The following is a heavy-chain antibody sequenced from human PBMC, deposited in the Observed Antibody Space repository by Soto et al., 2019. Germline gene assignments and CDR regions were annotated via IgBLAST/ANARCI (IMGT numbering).Heavy chain of an antibody. J-gene: IGHJ5*02. CDR1: GYTFTRYG. CDR3: ARFPWLDGYSYGYST. D-gene: IGHD5-18*01. V-gene: IGHV1-18*01. Sequence: ASVKVSCKASGYTFTRYGFSWVRQAPGQGLEWMGWISADNGDTKYAQKLQGRVTMTTDTSTSTAYMELRSLRSDDTAVYYCARFPWLDGYSYGYSTWGQGTLVTVSS. CDR2: ISADNGDT.